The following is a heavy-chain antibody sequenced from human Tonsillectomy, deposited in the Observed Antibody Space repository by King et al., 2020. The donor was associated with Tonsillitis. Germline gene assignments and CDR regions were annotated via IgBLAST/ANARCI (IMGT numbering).Heavy chain of an antibody. D-gene: IGHD2-21*02. CDR1: GFTFSSYS. V-gene: IGHV3-48*04. J-gene: IGHJ4*02. CDR3: AKDGGDLG. Sequence: VQLVESGGGLVQPGVSLRLSCAASGFTFSSYSMNWVRQAPGKGLEWVSYISSSRSTIYYADSVKGRFTMSRDNAKNSLYLQMNSVRPEDTAVYYCAKDGGDLGWGQGTLVTVSS. CDR2: ISSSRSTI.